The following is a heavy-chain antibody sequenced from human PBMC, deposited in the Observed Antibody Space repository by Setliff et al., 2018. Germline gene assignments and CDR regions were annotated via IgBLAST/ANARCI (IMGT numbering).Heavy chain of an antibody. J-gene: IGHJ4*02. D-gene: IGHD3-22*01. Sequence: SVKVSCKASGGTFSSYAISWVRQAPGQGLEWMGRIIPIFGTANYAQKFQGRVTMTRDTSTSTVYMELSSLRSEDTAVYYCASVVEDYYDSSGYFLPSYYFDYWGQGTLVTVSS. CDR2: IIPIFGTA. V-gene: IGHV1-69*05. CDR1: GGTFSSYA. CDR3: ASVVEDYYDSSGYFLPSYYFDY.